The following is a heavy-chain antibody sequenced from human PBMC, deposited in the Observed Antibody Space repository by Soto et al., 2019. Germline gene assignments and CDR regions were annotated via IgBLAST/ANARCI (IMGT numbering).Heavy chain of an antibody. V-gene: IGHV4-30-2*01. CDR3: ARHRNYYYYGMDV. Sequence: SETLSLTCDVSGDTISTGGYTWAWIRQPPGKALEWIGHTYHSGNPYYNPSLKSRVTISVDRSKNQFSLNLSSVTAADTAVYYCARHRNYYYYGMDVWGQGTTVTVSS. CDR2: TYHSGNP. J-gene: IGHJ6*02. CDR1: GDTISTGGYT.